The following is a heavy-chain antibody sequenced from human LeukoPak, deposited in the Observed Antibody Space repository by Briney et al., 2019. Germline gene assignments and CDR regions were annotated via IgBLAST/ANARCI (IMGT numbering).Heavy chain of an antibody. D-gene: IGHD6-19*01. V-gene: IGHV4-39*01. CDR1: GSSISSSSYY. CDR2: IYYSGST. J-gene: IGHJ6*03. Sequence: PSETLSLTCTVSGSSISSSSYYWGWIRQPPGKGLEWIGSIYYSGSTYYNPSLKSRVTISVDTSKNQFSLKRSSVTAADTVVYYCARQGWDSSGWFGGHNDYYYMDVWGKGTTVTVSS. CDR3: ARQGWDSSGWFGGHNDYYYMDV.